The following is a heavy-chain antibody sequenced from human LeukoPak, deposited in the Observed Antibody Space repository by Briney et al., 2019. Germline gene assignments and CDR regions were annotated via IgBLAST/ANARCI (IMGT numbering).Heavy chain of an antibody. CDR2: INPNSGGT. CDR3: ARDHYYDSSGYYQQ. Sequence: ASVKVSCKASGYTFTGYYMHWVRQAPGQGLEWMGWINPNSGGTNYAQKFQGRVTMTRGTSISTAYMELSRLRSDDTAVYYCARDHYYDSSGYYQQWGQGTLVTVSS. J-gene: IGHJ4*02. D-gene: IGHD3-22*01. V-gene: IGHV1-2*02. CDR1: GYTFTGYY.